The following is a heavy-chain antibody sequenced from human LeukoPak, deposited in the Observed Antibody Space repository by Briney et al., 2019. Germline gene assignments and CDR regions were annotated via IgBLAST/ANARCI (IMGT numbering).Heavy chain of an antibody. V-gene: IGHV4-34*01. CDR1: GGSFSGYY. CDR2: INHSGST. J-gene: IGHJ4*02. Sequence: PSETLSLTCAVYGGSFSGYYWSWIRQPPGKGLEWIGEINHSGSTNYNPSLKSRVTISVDTSKNQFSLKLSSVTAADTAVYYCAPMLRGFDYWGQGTLVTVSS. D-gene: IGHD3-10*01. CDR3: APMLRGFDY.